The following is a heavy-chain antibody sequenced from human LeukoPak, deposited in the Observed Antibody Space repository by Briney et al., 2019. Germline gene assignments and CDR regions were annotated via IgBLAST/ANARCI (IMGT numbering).Heavy chain of an antibody. CDR3: ARDIGDEADY. Sequence: ASVKVSCKASGYTFTSYGISWVRQAPGQGLEWMGWISTYNGSTNSAQKLQGRLTMTTDTSTSTAYMELRSLRSDDTAVYYCARDIGDEADYWGQGTLVTVSS. V-gene: IGHV1-18*01. CDR1: GYTFTSYG. D-gene: IGHD4-17*01. CDR2: ISTYNGST. J-gene: IGHJ4*02.